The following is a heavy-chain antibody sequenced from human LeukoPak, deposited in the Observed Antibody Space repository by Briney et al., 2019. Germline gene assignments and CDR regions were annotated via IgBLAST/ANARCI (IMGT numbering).Heavy chain of an antibody. Sequence: ASVKVSCKASGYTFTSYGISRVRQAPGQGLEWMGWISAYNGNTNYAQKLQGRVTMTTDTSTSTAYMELRSLRSDDTAVYYCARGRFLEWLYNWFDPWGQGTLVTVSS. D-gene: IGHD3-3*01. CDR3: ARGRFLEWLYNWFDP. CDR1: GYTFTSYG. CDR2: ISAYNGNT. V-gene: IGHV1-18*01. J-gene: IGHJ5*02.